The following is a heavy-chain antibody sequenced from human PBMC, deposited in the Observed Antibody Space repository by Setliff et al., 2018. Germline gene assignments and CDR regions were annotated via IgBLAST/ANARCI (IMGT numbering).Heavy chain of an antibody. V-gene: IGHV3-48*03. D-gene: IGHD3-10*01. CDR1: GFTFSNYE. CDR3: ARDLIRGAPNWFDP. Sequence: PGGSLRLSCAASGFTFSNYEMNWVRQAPGEGLEWVSYINSGGSLIYYADSVKGRFTISRDNAKSSLYLQMNSLRAEDTAVYYCARDLIRGAPNWFDPWGQGTLVTVSS. CDR2: INSGGSLI. J-gene: IGHJ5*02.